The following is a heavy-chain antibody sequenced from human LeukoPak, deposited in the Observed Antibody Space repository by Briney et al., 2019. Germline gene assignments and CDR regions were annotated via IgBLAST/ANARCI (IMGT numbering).Heavy chain of an antibody. CDR2: INPSVGST. CDR1: GYTFTSYY. Sequence: ASVKVSCKASGYTFTSYYMHWVRQAPGQGLEWMGIINPSVGSTTYAQKFQGRVTMTRDTSTSTVYMELSSVRSEDTAVYYCARDTYGGNPPEYWGQGTLVTVSS. V-gene: IGHV1-46*01. D-gene: IGHD4-23*01. J-gene: IGHJ4*02. CDR3: ARDTYGGNPPEY.